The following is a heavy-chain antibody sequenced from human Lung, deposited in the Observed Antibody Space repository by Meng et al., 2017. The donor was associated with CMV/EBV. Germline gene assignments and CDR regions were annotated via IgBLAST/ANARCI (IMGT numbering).Heavy chain of an antibody. CDR2: ISWNSGSI. Sequence: GGFPRLPRAALGFTFDDYAIHWVRPAPGKGLEWVSGISWNSGSIGYADSVKGRFTISRDNAKNSLYLQMNSLRAEDMALYYCAKGTRNYYYYYGMDLWGQGTTVTVSS. CDR1: GFTFDDYA. V-gene: IGHV3-9*03. CDR3: AKGTRNYYYYYGMDL. J-gene: IGHJ6*02.